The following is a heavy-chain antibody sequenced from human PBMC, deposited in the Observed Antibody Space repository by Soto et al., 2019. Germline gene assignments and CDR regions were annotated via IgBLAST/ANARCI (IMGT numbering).Heavy chain of an antibody. Sequence: QVQLQESGPGLVKPSQTLSLTCTVSGGSISSGGYYWSWIRQHPGKGLEWIGYIYYSGSTYYNPSFERRVTISVDTSTNQFSLKLSSVTAADTAVYYCAREQRPPALYYFDYWGQGTLVTVSS. J-gene: IGHJ4*02. D-gene: IGHD5-18*01. CDR2: IYYSGST. CDR1: GGSISSGGYY. V-gene: IGHV4-31*03. CDR3: AREQRPPALYYFDY.